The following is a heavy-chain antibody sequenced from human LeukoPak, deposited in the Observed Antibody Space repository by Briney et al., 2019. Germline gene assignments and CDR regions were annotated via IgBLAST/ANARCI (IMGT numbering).Heavy chain of an antibody. CDR1: GFTFSNYW. D-gene: IGHD3-16*01. CDR2: IKQDGSER. CDR3: ARSNNGGWGYCDY. V-gene: IGHV3-7*05. J-gene: IGHJ4*02. Sequence: GGSLRLSCVASGFTFSNYWMTWVRQAPGKGLEWVANIKQDGSERNYVDSVKGRFTISRDNARNSLYLQMNSLRAEDTAVYYCARSNNGGWGYCDYWGQGSLVTVSS.